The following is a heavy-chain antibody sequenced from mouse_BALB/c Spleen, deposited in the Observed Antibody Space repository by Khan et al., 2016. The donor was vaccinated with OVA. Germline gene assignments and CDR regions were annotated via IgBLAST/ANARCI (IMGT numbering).Heavy chain of an antibody. CDR3: ARENYYGRSDCAMAY. Sequence: DLVKPGASVKLSCKASGYTFTSYWINWIKQRPGQGLEWIGRIGPGSSNAYYNDMFKDKATLTVDTSSNTAYIQLSSLSSEYAAVYYCARENYYGRSDCAMAYWGQGTSVTVSA. J-gene: IGHJ4*01. CDR2: IGPGSSNA. V-gene: IGHV1S41*01. D-gene: IGHD1-1*01. CDR1: GYTFTSYW.